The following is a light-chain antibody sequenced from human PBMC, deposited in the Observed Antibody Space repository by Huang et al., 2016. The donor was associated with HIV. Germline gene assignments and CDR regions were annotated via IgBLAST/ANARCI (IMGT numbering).Light chain of an antibody. CDR1: QSVSSAY. J-gene: IGKJ2*01. CDR2: GAS. Sequence: EIVLTQSPGTLSLSPGERATLSCRASQSVSSAYLAWYQQKPGQAPRLLIYGASNRATDIPDRFSGSVSGTDFTLTIRRLDPEDCAVYYCQQYGRSPYTFGQRTNLDIK. V-gene: IGKV3-20*01. CDR3: QQYGRSPYT.